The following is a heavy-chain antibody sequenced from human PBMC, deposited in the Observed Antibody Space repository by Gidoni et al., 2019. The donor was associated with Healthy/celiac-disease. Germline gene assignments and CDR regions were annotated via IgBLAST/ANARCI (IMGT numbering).Heavy chain of an antibody. Sequence: QVQLVESGGGVVQPGRSLRLSCAASGFTFSSYGMHWVRQAPGKGLEWVAVISYDGSNKYYADSVKGRFTISRDNSKNTLYLQMNSLRAEDTAVYYCAKDRTTPDIVVVPAANRPYHFRYYYGMDVWGQGTTVTVSS. V-gene: IGHV3-30*18. CDR2: ISYDGSNK. D-gene: IGHD2-2*01. CDR3: AKDRTTPDIVVVPAANRPYHFRYYYGMDV. J-gene: IGHJ6*02. CDR1: GFTFSSYG.